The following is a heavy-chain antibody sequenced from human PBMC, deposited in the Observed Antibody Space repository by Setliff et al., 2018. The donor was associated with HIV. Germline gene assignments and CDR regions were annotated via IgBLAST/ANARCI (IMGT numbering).Heavy chain of an antibody. V-gene: IGHV3-23*01. D-gene: IGHD3-22*01. Sequence: GGSLRLSCAASGFTFSNYAVSWVRQAPGKGLEWVSLISGGGGSTYYADSVKGRFTISRDNSKNTLYLQMNSLRAEDTAVYYCAKNRNRYYYDNSGYPDYWGQGTTVTVSS. CDR3: AKNRNRYYYDNSGYPDY. J-gene: IGHJ4*03. CDR1: GFTFSNYA. CDR2: ISGGGGST.